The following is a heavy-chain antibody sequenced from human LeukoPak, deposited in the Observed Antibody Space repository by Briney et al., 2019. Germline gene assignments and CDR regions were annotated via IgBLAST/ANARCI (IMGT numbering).Heavy chain of an antibody. CDR3: ARDHLYCRGGSCYGDY. CDR2: ISDSGDST. J-gene: IGHJ4*02. Sequence: GSLRLSCEASGFTSSSFSSSAMSWVRQAPGQGLEWVSSISDSGDSTYYADSVKGRLTISRDNSKNTLYLQMNRLRAEDTAVYYCARDHLYCRGGSCYGDYWGQGTLVSVSS. CDR1: GFTSSSFSSSA. D-gene: IGHD2-15*01. V-gene: IGHV3-23*01.